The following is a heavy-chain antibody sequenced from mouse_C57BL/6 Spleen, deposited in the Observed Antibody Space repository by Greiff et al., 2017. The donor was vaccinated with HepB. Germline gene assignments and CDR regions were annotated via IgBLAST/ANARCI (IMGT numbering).Heavy chain of an antibody. CDR2: ISGGGGNT. Sequence: EVKVEESGGGLVKPGGSLKLSCAASGFTFSSYTMSWVRQTPEKRLEWVATISGGGGNTYYPDSVKGRFTISRDNAKNTLYLQMSSLRSEDTALYYCARHTPPYTVVDWYFDVWGTGTTVTVSS. V-gene: IGHV5-9*01. J-gene: IGHJ1*03. D-gene: IGHD1-1*01. CDR1: GFTFSSYT. CDR3: ARHTPPYTVVDWYFDV.